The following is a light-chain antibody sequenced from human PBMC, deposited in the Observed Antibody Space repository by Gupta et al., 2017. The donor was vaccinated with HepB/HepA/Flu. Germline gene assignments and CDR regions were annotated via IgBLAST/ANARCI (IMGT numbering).Light chain of an antibody. J-gene: IGKJ1*01. Sequence: DIQMTQSPSSLSASVGDRVTITCRASQSISSYLNWYQQKPGKAPKLLIYAASSLKSGVPSRFSGSGSGTDFTLTISSLQPEDFAHYYCQQSYSTPWTFGQGTKVEIK. CDR2: AAS. V-gene: IGKV1-39*01. CDR3: QQSYSTPWT. CDR1: QSISSY.